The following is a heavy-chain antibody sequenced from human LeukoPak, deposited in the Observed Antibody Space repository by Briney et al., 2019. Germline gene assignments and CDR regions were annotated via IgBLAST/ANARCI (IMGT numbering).Heavy chain of an antibody. V-gene: IGHV3-48*02. CDR2: ISSPSTHI. CDR1: GFISTEYS. Sequence: GGSLRLSCAASGFISTEYSIKWVRQAPGRGLEWVSYISSPSTHIYYADSVKGRFTIVRDNAKNSLYLQMNSLRDEDTAVYYCARESYCGSNAKGFDYWGQGTLVTVSS. J-gene: IGHJ4*02. D-gene: IGHD3-10*01. CDR3: ARESYCGSNAKGFDY.